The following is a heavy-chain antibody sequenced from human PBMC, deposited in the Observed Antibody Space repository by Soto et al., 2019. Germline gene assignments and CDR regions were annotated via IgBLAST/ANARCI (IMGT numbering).Heavy chain of an antibody. D-gene: IGHD3-16*01. Sequence: GGSLRLSYAVSGFTFSIYGMQWVRQALGKGLECVAGISYDGSDKYYVDSVKGRFTISRDNSKNTLYLQMNSLRAEDTAVYYCARVGGRFVWDVKNDAFDMWGRGTMVTVSS. J-gene: IGHJ3*02. CDR3: ARVGGRFVWDVKNDAFDM. V-gene: IGHV3-30*03. CDR2: ISYDGSDK. CDR1: GFTFSIYG.